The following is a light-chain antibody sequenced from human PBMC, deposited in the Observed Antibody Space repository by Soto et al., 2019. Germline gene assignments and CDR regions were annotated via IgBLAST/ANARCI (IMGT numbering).Light chain of an antibody. Sequence: QSVLTQPASVSGSPGQSITISCTGTSTDVGGFNYVSWYQQYPGKAPKLMIYEVTNRPSGVSNRFSGSKSGNTASLTISGLQAEDEADYYCSSYTGSYTGVFGGGTKLTVL. CDR2: EVT. CDR1: STDVGGFNY. J-gene: IGLJ3*02. CDR3: SSYTGSYTGV. V-gene: IGLV2-14*01.